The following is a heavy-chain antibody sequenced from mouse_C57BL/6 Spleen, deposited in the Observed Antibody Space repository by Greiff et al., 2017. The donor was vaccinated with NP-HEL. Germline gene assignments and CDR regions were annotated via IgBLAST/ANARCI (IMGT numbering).Heavy chain of an antibody. J-gene: IGHJ2*01. D-gene: IGHD2-5*01. CDR3: ARSDSKAFDY. CDR2: IDPSDSYT. CDR1: GYTFTSYW. Sequence: VQLQQPGAELVKPGASVKLSCKASGYTFTSYWMQWVKQRPGQGLEWIGEIDPSDSYTNYNQKFKGKATLTVDTSSSTAYVQLSSLTSEDSAVYYCARSDSKAFDYWGQGTTLTGSS. V-gene: IGHV1-50*01.